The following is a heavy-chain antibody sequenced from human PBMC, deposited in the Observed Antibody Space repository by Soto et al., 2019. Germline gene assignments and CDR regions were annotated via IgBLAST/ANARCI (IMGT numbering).Heavy chain of an antibody. V-gene: IGHV4-4*02. J-gene: IGHJ5*02. CDR2: IYHSGST. CDR1: GGSISSSNW. Sequence: LSLTCAVSGGSISSSNWWSWVRQPPGKGLEWIGEIYHSGSTNYNPSLKSRVTISVDKSKNQFSLKLSSVTAADTAVYYCARDLYSSGYHWFDPWGQGTLVTVSS. D-gene: IGHD6-19*01. CDR3: ARDLYSSGYHWFDP.